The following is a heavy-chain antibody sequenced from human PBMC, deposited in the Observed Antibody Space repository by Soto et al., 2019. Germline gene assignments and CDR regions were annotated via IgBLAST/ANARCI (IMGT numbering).Heavy chain of an antibody. CDR2: MTYDGATE. V-gene: IGHV3-30-3*01. CDR1: GFTFSDYV. J-gene: IGHJ3*01. D-gene: IGHD3-3*02. CDR3: ARVRLSIAVNAALDV. Sequence: QVRLVESGGGVVQPGTSLRLSCAASGFTFSDYVIHWVRQAAGKGLEWVASMTYDGATEYSADSVKGRFTMSRDNSKRALSIQMNSLRPDDTAVYYCARVRLSIAVNAALDVWGQGTTVTVSS.